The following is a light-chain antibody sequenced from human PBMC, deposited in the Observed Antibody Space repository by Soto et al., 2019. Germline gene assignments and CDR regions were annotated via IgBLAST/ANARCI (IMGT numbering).Light chain of an antibody. V-gene: IGKV1-5*03. CDR1: QTMSSW. CDR2: KAS. Sequence: DIQMTQSPSTLYGSVRDRVTITCRASQTMSSWLAWYQQKPGKATKLLIYKASTLKSGVPSRFSGSGSGTELTLTISSLQPDDFETYSCRHYNSYSEAVGQGTKGDLK. CDR3: RHYNSYSEA. J-gene: IGKJ1*01.